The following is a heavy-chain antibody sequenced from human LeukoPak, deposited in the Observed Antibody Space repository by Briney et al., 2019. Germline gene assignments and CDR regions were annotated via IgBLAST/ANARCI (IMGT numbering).Heavy chain of an antibody. J-gene: IGHJ2*01. D-gene: IGHD3-22*01. CDR1: GFTVSSNY. V-gene: IGHV3-53*01. CDR3: AKDGYYDSSAYYYVRYFDL. Sequence: GGSLRLSCAASGFTVSSNYMSWVRQAPGKGLEWVSVSYSGGSSYYADSVKGRFTISRDNSKNTLYLQMNSLRAEDTAVYYCAKDGYYDSSAYYYVRYFDLWGRGTLVTVSS. CDR2: SYSGGSS.